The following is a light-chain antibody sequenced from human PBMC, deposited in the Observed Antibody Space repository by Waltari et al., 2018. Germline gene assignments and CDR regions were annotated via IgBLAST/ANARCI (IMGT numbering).Light chain of an antibody. V-gene: IGKV3-15*01. CDR3: QQYHKWPPGG. CDR1: QRVNTN. Sequence: VVTQSPATLSVSPGKTVTISCRASQRVNTNLAWYQQKPGQAPRLLIFAAFTRAPGIPSRFGGSGSGTEFTLTITSLQFEDVGVYFCQQYHKWPPGGFGGGTKVEIE. J-gene: IGKJ4*01. CDR2: AAF.